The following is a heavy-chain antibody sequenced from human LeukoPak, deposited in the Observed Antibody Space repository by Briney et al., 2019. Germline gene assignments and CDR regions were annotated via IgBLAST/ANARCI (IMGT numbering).Heavy chain of an antibody. V-gene: IGHV1-18*01. D-gene: IGHD3-22*01. CDR1: GYTFTSYG. J-gene: IGHJ5*02. CDR2: ISAYNGNT. CDR3: ARDGRHRYYYDSSGFYGSWFDP. Sequence: GASVKVSCKASGYTFTSYGISWVRQAPGQGLEWMGWISAYNGNTNYAQKFQGRVTMTRDTSISTAYMELSRLRSDDTAVYYCARDGRHRYYYDSSGFYGSWFDPWGQGTLVTVSS.